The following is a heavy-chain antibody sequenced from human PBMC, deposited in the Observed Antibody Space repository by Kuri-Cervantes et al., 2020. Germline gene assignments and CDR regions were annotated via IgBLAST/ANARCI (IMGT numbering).Heavy chain of an antibody. CDR3: AKDHGSSWNYYYFDY. J-gene: IGHJ4*02. Sequence: LSLTCAASGFTFSDYYMSWIRQAPGKGLEWVSYISSSGSTIYYADSVKGRFTISRDNSKNTLYLQMNSLRAEDTAVYYCAKDHGSSWNYYYFDYWGQGTLVTVSS. CDR2: ISSSGSTI. D-gene: IGHD6-13*01. CDR1: GFTFSDYY. V-gene: IGHV3-11*04.